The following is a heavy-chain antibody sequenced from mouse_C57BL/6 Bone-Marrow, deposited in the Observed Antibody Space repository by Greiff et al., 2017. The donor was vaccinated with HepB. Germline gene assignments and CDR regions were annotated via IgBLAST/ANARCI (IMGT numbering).Heavy chain of an antibody. D-gene: IGHD1-1*01. CDR2: ISSGSSTI. V-gene: IGHV5-17*01. Sequence: EVKLMESGGGLVKPGGSLKLSCAASGFTFSDYGMHWVRQAPEKGLEWVAYISSGSSTIYYADTVKGRFTISRDNAKNTLFLQMTSLRSEDTAMYYCARVGYYYGSYFDYWGQGTTLTVSS. J-gene: IGHJ2*01. CDR1: GFTFSDYG. CDR3: ARVGYYYGSYFDY.